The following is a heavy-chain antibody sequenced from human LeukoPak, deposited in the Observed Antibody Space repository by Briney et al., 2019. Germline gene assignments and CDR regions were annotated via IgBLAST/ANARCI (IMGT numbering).Heavy chain of an antibody. V-gene: IGHV3-23*01. CDR1: GFTFSSYA. CDR3: AEPKWVGDSSAAGAFDI. J-gene: IGHJ3*02. Sequence: GGSLRLSCAASGFTFSSYAMSWVRQAPGKGLEWVSAISGSGGSTYYADSVKGRFTISRDNSKNTLYLQMNSLRAEDTAVYYCAEPKWVGDSSAAGAFDIWGQGTMVTVSS. CDR2: ISGSGGST. D-gene: IGHD3-22*01.